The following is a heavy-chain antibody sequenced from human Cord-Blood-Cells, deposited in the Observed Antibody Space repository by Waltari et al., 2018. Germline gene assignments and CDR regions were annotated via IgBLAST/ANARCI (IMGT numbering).Heavy chain of an antibody. CDR2: IYHSGST. J-gene: IGHJ4*02. Sequence: QVQLQESGPGLVKPSETLSLTCAVSGYSISSGYYWGWIRQPPGKGLEWIGSIYHSGSTYYNPSLKRQVTISVDTSKNQFSLKLSSVTAADTAVYYCAREWFGELYYFDYWGQGTLVTVSS. V-gene: IGHV4-38-2*02. CDR1: GYSISSGYY. D-gene: IGHD3-10*01. CDR3: AREWFGELYYFDY.